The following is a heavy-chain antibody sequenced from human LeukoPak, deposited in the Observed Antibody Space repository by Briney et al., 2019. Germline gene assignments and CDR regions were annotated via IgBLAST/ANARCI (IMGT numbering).Heavy chain of an antibody. CDR2: IYYSGST. D-gene: IGHD3-10*01. V-gene: IGHV4-39*01. CDR1: GGTISSSSYY. J-gene: IGHJ4*02. Sequence: SETLSLTCTVSGGTISSSSYYWGWIRQPPGKGLEWIGTIYYSGSTYYNPSLNSRVTISVDTSKNQFSLKLSSVTAADTAVYYCARGVYYYGSGSYYYWGQGTLVTVSS. CDR3: ARGVYYYGSGSYYY.